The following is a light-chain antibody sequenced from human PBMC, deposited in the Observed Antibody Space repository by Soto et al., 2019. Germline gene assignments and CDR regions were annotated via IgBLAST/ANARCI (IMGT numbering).Light chain of an antibody. Sequence: DIQMTQSPSSLSASVGDRATITCRASQDISVYLAWYQQKPGKVPKLLIYSASTSQSGVPSRFSGSGSGTDFTLTISSLQPEDVATYFCQKFNTAPLTFGQGTRLEIK. V-gene: IGKV1-27*01. CDR3: QKFNTAPLT. CDR1: QDISVY. CDR2: SAS. J-gene: IGKJ5*01.